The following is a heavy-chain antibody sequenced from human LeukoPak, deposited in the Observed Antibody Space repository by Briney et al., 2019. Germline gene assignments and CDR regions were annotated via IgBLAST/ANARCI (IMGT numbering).Heavy chain of an antibody. J-gene: IGHJ4*02. D-gene: IGHD3-10*01. V-gene: IGHV3-21*01. CDR1: GFTFSSYS. CDR2: ISSSSSYI. Sequence: PGGPLRLSCAASGFTFSSYSMNWVRQAPGKGLEWVSSISSSSSYIYYADSVKGRFTISRDNAKSSLYLQMNSLRAEDTAVYYCARGSGPPGDYWGQGTLVTVSS. CDR3: ARGSGPPGDY.